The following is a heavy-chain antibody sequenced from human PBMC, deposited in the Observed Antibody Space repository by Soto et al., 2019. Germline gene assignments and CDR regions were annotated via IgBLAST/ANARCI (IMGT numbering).Heavy chain of an antibody. CDR1: GYTFTSYA. CDR2: INAGNGNT. CDR3: AGGVGVGAASDY. D-gene: IGHD2-21*01. J-gene: IGHJ4*02. Sequence: QVQLVQSGAEVKKPGASVKVSCKASGYTFTSYAMHWVRQAPGQRLEWMGWINAGNGNTKYSQKSQGRVTITRDASAITAYIELSSLSTADTAVYYCAGGVGVGAASDYWGQGTLVTVSS. V-gene: IGHV1-3*01.